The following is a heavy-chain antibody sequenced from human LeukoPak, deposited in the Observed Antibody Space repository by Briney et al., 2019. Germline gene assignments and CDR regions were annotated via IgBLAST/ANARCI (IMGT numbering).Heavy chain of an antibody. CDR1: GYTFTSYD. V-gene: IGHV1-8*01. CDR3: AKAGIVATMNADWFDP. CDR2: MNPNSGNT. J-gene: IGHJ5*02. D-gene: IGHD5-12*01. Sequence: ASVKVSCKASGYTFTSYDINWVRQATGQGLGWMGWMNPNSGNTGYAQKFQGRVTMTRDTSISTAYMELSSLRSEDTAVYYCAKAGIVATMNADWFDPWGQGTLVTVSS.